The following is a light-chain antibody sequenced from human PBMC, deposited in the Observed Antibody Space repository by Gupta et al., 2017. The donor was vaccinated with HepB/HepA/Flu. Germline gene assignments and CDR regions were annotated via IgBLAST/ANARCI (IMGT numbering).Light chain of an antibody. Sequence: SYALTQPPSGSVAPGQTASITCSGDKLGDKYACWYQQKPGQSPVLVIYQDGKRPSGIPERFSGSNSGNTATLTISGTQAMDEADYYCQAWDSSTAVVFGGGTKLTVL. J-gene: IGLJ2*01. V-gene: IGLV3-1*01. CDR1: KLGDKY. CDR3: QAWDSSTAVV. CDR2: QDG.